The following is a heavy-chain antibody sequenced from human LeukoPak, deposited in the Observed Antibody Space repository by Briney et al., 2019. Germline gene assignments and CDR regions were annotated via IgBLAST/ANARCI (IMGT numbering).Heavy chain of an antibody. CDR1: GFSVSSYS. J-gene: IGHJ4*02. D-gene: IGHD3-3*01. CDR2: IVNNGRTI. Sequence: GGSLRLSCAASGFSVSSYSMNWVRQAPGQGLEWLSYIVNNGRTIFYADSVKGRFTISRDNAKNSLYLQMNSLRAEDTAVYYCARAPEYYDFWSGYFTLDRYYFDYWGQGTLVTVSS. CDR3: ARAPEYYDFWSGYFTLDRYYFDY. V-gene: IGHV3-48*04.